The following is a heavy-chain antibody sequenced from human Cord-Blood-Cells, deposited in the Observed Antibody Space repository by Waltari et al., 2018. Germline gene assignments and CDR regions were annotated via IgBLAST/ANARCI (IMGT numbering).Heavy chain of an antibody. Sequence: QVQLVQSGAEVKKPGASVKVSCKASGYTFTGYYMHWVRQAPGQGLEWMGWINPNRGGTNYAQKFQGRFTMTRETPSSTAYRELCRLRSDDTAVDYCARPGIAAAGTFAFDIWGQGTMVTVSS. J-gene: IGHJ3*02. D-gene: IGHD6-13*01. V-gene: IGHV1-2*02. CDR1: GYTFTGYY. CDR3: ARPGIAAAGTFAFDI. CDR2: INPNRGGT.